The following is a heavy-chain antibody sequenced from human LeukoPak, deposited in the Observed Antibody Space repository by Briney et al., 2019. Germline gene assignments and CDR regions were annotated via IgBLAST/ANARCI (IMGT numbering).Heavy chain of an antibody. V-gene: IGHV1-69*01. J-gene: IGHJ4*02. CDR3: TRGVQLWGPLDY. D-gene: IGHD5-18*01. CDR2: IIPIFGTA. CDR1: GGTFISYA. Sequence: KVSCKASGGTFISYAISWVRQAPGQGLEWMGGIIPIFGTANYAQKFQGRVTITADESTSTAYMELSSLRSEDTAVYYCTRGVQLWGPLDYWGQGTLVTVSS.